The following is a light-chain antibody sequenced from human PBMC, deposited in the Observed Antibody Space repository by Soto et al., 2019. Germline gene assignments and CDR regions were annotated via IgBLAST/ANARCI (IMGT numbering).Light chain of an antibody. Sequence: QSALTQPASVSGSPGQSITISCTGTSSDVGAYNYVSWYQQHPGKAPKLMIYDVSNRPSGVSNRFSGSKSGNTASLTISGLQAEDGADNYCSSYTSSDSYVFGTGTKVTVL. J-gene: IGLJ1*01. CDR3: SSYTSSDSYV. V-gene: IGLV2-14*01. CDR2: DVS. CDR1: SSDVGAYNY.